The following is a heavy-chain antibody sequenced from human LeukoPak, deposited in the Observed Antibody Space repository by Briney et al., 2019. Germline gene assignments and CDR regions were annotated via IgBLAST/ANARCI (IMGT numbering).Heavy chain of an antibody. Sequence: TSETLSLTCTVSGGSISSYYWSWIRQPPGKGLEWIGYIYYSGSTNYNPSLKSRVTISVDTSKNQFSLKLSSVTAADTAVYYCARGAPGIQLWLPDYGMDVWGQGTTVTVSS. CDR2: IYYSGST. D-gene: IGHD5-18*01. J-gene: IGHJ6*02. CDR1: GGSISSYY. CDR3: ARGAPGIQLWLPDYGMDV. V-gene: IGHV4-59*12.